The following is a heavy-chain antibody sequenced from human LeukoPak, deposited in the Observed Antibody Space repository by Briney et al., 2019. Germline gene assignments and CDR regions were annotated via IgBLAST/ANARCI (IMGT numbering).Heavy chain of an antibody. Sequence: PGGSLRLSCAASGFTFSSYSMSWVRQAPRKGLELVSSISGSGGSTYYADSVKGRFTISRDNSKNTLYLQMNSLRAEDTAVYYCAKVDYYDSSGYLNYWGKGTLVTVSS. CDR3: AKVDYYDSSGYLNY. J-gene: IGHJ4*02. CDR2: ISGSGGST. D-gene: IGHD3-22*01. V-gene: IGHV3-23*01. CDR1: GFTFSSYS.